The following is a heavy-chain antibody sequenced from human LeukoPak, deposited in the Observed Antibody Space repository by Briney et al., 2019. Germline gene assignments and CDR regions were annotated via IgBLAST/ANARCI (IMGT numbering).Heavy chain of an antibody. D-gene: IGHD2-15*01. V-gene: IGHV4-59*12. CDR1: GGSIRSNF. CDR3: ARDLCSGGSCYSRRYNWFDP. J-gene: IGHJ5*02. Sequence: SETLSLTCSVSGGSIRSNFWTWIRRPPGKGLEWIGYIHHSGSTYYNPSLKSRVTISVDTSKNQFSLKLSSVTAADTAVYYCARDLCSGGSCYSRRYNWFDPWGQGTLVTVSS. CDR2: IHHSGST.